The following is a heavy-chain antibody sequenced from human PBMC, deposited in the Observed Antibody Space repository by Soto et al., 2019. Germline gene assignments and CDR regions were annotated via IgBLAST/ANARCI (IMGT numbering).Heavy chain of an antibody. Sequence: SETLSLTCVVSGGTLSDYFWSWIRQPPGMALEWIGEINHLGSINYNPSLKSRVTMSVDTSKNQFSLTLNSVTAAVTATYYSARGGIWHWAYFNYMDVWDRGTTVIASS. D-gene: IGHD6-13*01. V-gene: IGHV4-34*01. CDR2: INHLGSI. CDR1: GGTLSDYF. J-gene: IGHJ6*03. CDR3: ARGGIWHWAYFNYMDV.